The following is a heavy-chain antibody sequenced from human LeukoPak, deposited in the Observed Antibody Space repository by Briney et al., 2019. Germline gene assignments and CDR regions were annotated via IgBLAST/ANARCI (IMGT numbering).Heavy chain of an antibody. CDR1: GGSISSYY. Sequence: SETLSLTCTVSGGSISSYYWSWIRQPPGKGLEGIGYIYYSGSTNYNPSLKSRVTISVDTSKNQFSLKLSSVTAADTAVYYCARDDYGEGYFDYWGQGTLVTVSS. CDR2: IYYSGST. J-gene: IGHJ4*02. D-gene: IGHD4-17*01. CDR3: ARDDYGEGYFDY. V-gene: IGHV4-59*01.